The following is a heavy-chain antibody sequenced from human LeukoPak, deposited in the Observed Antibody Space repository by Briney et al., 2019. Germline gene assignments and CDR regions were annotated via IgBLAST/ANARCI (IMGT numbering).Heavy chain of an antibody. V-gene: IGHV4-59*11. D-gene: IGHD3-16*01. CDR2: IHNSGTT. Sequence: SETLSLTCSVSGGSIRSHYWSWIRQAPGMRLEWIGYIHNSGTTHYNPSLESRVIMSQDTSKNQFSLKVTSVTAADTAVYYCVRAGGSEDYYYYMDVWGMGTTVTVSS. CDR1: GGSIRSHY. J-gene: IGHJ6*03. CDR3: VRAGGSEDYYYYMDV.